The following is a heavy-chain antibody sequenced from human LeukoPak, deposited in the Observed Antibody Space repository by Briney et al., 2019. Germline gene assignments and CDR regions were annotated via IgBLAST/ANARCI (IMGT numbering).Heavy chain of an antibody. CDR1: GYTFTSYA. Sequence: GASVKVSCKASGYTFTSYAMHWVRQTPGQRLEWMGWISAYNGNTNYAQKLQGRVTMTTDTSTSTAYMELRSLRSDDTAVYYCARDGATQRFLEWPDDYYGMDVWGQGTTVTVSS. CDR2: ISAYNGNT. CDR3: ARDGATQRFLEWPDDYYGMDV. V-gene: IGHV1-18*01. J-gene: IGHJ6*02. D-gene: IGHD3-3*01.